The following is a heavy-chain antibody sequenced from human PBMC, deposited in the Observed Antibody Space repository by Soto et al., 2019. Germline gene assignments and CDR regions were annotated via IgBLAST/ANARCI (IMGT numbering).Heavy chain of an antibody. CDR1: GFTFSSYA. D-gene: IGHD3-9*01. Sequence: EVQLLESGGGLVQPGGSLRLSCAASGFTFSSYAMSWVRQAPGKGLEWVSAISGSGGSTYYADSVKGRFTISRDNSNIPLYLQMNSQRAEDTAVYYCAKAARDILPGYYRWYFDLWGRGTLVTVSS. V-gene: IGHV3-23*01. J-gene: IGHJ2*01. CDR2: ISGSGGST. CDR3: AKAARDILPGYYRWYFDL.